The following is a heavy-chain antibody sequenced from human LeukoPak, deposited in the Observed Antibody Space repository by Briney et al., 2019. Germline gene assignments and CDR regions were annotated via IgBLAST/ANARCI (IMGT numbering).Heavy chain of an antibody. D-gene: IGHD3-22*01. V-gene: IGHV3-21*01. CDR1: GFTFSSYS. J-gene: IGHJ4*02. CDR3: ARLYYDSSGSFAY. CDR2: IRSSSSYI. Sequence: GGSLRLSCAASGFTFSSYSMNWVRQAPGKGLEWVSSIRSSSSYIYYADSVKGRFTISRDNAKNSLYLQMNSLRAEDTAVYYCARLYYDSSGSFAYWGQGTLVTVSS.